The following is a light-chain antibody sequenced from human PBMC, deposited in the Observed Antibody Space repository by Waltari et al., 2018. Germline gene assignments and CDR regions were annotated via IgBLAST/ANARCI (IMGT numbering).Light chain of an antibody. J-gene: IGLJ1*01. CDR1: SSNIGNNY. V-gene: IGLV1-51*02. CDR2: ENN. CDR3: GTWDSSLSAYV. Sequence: QSVLTQPPSVSAAPGQKVTISCSGSSSNIGNNYVSWYQQLPGTAPKLLIYENNKGPSGIPDRFPGSKSGTSATLGITGLQTGDEADYDCGTWDSSLSAYVFGTGTKVTVL.